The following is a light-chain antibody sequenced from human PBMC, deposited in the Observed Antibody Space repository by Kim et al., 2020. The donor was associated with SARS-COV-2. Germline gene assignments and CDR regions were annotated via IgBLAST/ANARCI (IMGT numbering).Light chain of an antibody. CDR1: SSAVGRDEF. V-gene: IGLV2-11*01. Sequence: GQSVTLPCTGTSSAVGRDEFVSWYQQRPGTPPKLIISDVTERPSGVPDRFSGSKSGYTASLTISGLQAEDEADYYCCSYAGSYTYVFGTGTKVTVL. J-gene: IGLJ1*01. CDR2: DVT. CDR3: CSYAGSYTYV.